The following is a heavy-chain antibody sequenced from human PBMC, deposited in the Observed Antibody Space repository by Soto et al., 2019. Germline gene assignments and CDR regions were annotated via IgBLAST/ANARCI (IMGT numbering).Heavy chain of an antibody. CDR1: GYTFTGYY. J-gene: IGHJ3*02. V-gene: IGHV1-2*04. Sequence: ASVKVSCKASGYTFTGYYMHWVRQAPGQGLEWMGWINPNSGGTNYAQKFQGWVTTTRDTSISTAYMELSRLRSDDTAVYYCARGPASGLDAFDIWGQGTMVTVSS. D-gene: IGHD6-19*01. CDR2: INPNSGGT. CDR3: ARGPASGLDAFDI.